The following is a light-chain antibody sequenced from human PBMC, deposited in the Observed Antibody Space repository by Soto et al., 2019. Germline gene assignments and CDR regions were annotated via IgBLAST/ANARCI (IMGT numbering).Light chain of an antibody. Sequence: DVVMTQTPLSLSVAPGQPASISCKSSQSLLHITGETFLFWYLQKPGQSPQLLIYEVSTRVSGVPDRFRGSGSGTDFTLEISRMETDDVGIYYCMQSTQLPPTFGQGTRLGIE. CDR1: QSLLHITGETF. V-gene: IGKV2D-29*02. CDR3: MQSTQLPPT. J-gene: IGKJ5*01. CDR2: EVS.